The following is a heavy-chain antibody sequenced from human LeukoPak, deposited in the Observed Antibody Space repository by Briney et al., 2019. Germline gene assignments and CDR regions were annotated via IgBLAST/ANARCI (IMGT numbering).Heavy chain of an antibody. CDR1: GFTFSSYE. CDR3: ARDYYYDSSGYLVPYYGMDV. V-gene: IGHV3-48*03. J-gene: IGHJ6*02. CDR2: ISSSGSTI. D-gene: IGHD3-22*01. Sequence: GGSLRLSCAASGFTFSSYEMNWVRQAPGKGLEWASYISSSGSTIYYADSVKGRFTISRDNAKNSLYLQMNSLRAEDTAVYYCARDYYYDSSGYLVPYYGMDVWGQGTTVTVSS.